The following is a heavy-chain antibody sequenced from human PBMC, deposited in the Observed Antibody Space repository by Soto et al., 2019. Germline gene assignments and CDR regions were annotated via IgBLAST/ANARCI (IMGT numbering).Heavy chain of an antibody. V-gene: IGHV5-51*01. CDR1: GYSFTTYW. J-gene: IGHJ3*02. Sequence: GESLKISCEGSGYSFTTYWIGWVRQMPGRGLEWMGVIYPGDSDTRYSPSFQGQVTIPADKFITTAYLQWSSLKASDSAMYYCARRLSGTSDNAFDIWGQETMVTVSS. CDR3: ARRLSGTSDNAFDI. CDR2: IYPGDSDT. D-gene: IGHD1-26*01.